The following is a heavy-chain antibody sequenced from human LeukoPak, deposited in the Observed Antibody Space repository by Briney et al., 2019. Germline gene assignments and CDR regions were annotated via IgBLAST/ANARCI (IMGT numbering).Heavy chain of an antibody. CDR3: AGVVLNYGSGSYDY. V-gene: IGHV1-69*04. CDR1: GGTFSSYA. D-gene: IGHD3-10*01. Sequence: GASVKVSCKASGGTFSSYAISWVRQAPGQGLEWMGRIIPILGIANYAQKFQGRVTITANKSTSTAYMEQSSLRSEDTAVYYCAGVVLNYGSGSYDYWGQGTLVTVSS. J-gene: IGHJ4*02. CDR2: IIPILGIA.